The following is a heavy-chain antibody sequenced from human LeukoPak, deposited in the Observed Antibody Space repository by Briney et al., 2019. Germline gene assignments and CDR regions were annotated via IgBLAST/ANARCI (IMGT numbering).Heavy chain of an antibody. V-gene: IGHV3-7*01. CDR1: GFTFSSNW. J-gene: IGHJ5*02. CDR2: IKHDGREK. CDR3: ARHQNTWFDP. Sequence: QAGGSLRLSCAASGFTFSSNWMSWVCQAPGTGLEWVANIKHDGREKYSLDSVKGRFTISRDNAKNSLYLEMNSLRVEDTAVYYCARHQNTWFDPWGQGTLVTVTS.